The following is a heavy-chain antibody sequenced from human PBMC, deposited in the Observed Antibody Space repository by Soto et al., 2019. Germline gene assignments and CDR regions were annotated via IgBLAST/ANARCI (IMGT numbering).Heavy chain of an antibody. J-gene: IGHJ6*02. CDR3: ARRGYCSGDSCYPPLRGMDV. D-gene: IGHD2-15*01. Sequence: PGGPLRLSCAASGFSFSSYSMNWVRPAPGKGLEWVSYISSSSSTIYYADSVKGRFTISRDNAKNSLYLQMNSLRDEDTAVYYCARRGYCSGDSCYPPLRGMDVWGQGTTVTVSS. V-gene: IGHV3-48*02. CDR1: GFSFSSYS. CDR2: ISSSSSTI.